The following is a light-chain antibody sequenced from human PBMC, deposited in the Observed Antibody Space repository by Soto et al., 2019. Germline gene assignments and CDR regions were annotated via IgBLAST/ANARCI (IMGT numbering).Light chain of an antibody. J-gene: IGKJ1*01. V-gene: IGKV3-15*01. CDR1: QSVSSN. Sequence: DIVLTQSPGTLSLSPGERATLSCRASQSVSSNLAWYQQKPGRAPRLLIYGASTRASGIPARFSGSGSGTEFTLTISSLQSEDFAVYYCQQYNIWPRTFGQGTKVDIK. CDR2: GAS. CDR3: QQYNIWPRT.